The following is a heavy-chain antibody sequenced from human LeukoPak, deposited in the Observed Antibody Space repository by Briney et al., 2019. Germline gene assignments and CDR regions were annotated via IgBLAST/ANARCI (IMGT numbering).Heavy chain of an antibody. D-gene: IGHD3-22*01. V-gene: IGHV3-49*04. CDR1: GFTFGDYA. Sequence: GGSLRLSCTAPGFTFGDYAMSWVRQAPGKGLEWVGFIRSKAYGGTTEYAASVKGRFTIPRDDSKSIAYLQMNSLKTEDTAVYYCTRDGRNYYDSSGYLTLLDYWGQGTLVTVSS. CDR2: IRSKAYGGTT. J-gene: IGHJ4*02. CDR3: TRDGRNYYDSSGYLTLLDY.